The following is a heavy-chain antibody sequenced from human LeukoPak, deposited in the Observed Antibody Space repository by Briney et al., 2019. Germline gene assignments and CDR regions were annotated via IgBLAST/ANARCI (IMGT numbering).Heavy chain of an antibody. V-gene: IGHV4-59*06. CDR1: GGSISSYY. D-gene: IGHD2-15*01. J-gene: IGHJ5*02. CDR3: ARYGGCSGGTCYAWFDP. CDR2: IFYSGST. Sequence: MPSETLSLTCTVSGGSISSYYWSWIRQPPGKGLEWIGYIFYSGSTSYNPSLKSRLTLSVDTSKNQFSLKLSSVTAADTAVYYCARYGGCSGGTCYAWFDPWGQGTLVTVSS.